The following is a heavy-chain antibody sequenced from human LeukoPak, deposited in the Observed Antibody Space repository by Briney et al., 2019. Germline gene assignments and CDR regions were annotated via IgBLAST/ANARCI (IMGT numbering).Heavy chain of an antibody. D-gene: IGHD3-9*01. J-gene: IGHJ4*02. CDR2: INPNSGGT. V-gene: IGHV1-2*02. CDR3: ARDLVMATPLGYYDILTGYQFDY. Sequence: GASAKVSCKASGYTFTGYYMHWVRQAPGQGLEWMGWINPNSGGTNYAQKFQGRVTMTRDTSISTAYMELSRLRSDDTAVYYCARDLVMATPLGYYDILTGYQFDYWGQGTLVTVSS. CDR1: GYTFTGYY.